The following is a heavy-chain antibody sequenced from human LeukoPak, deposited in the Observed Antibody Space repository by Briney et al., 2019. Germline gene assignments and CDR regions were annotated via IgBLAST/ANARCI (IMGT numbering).Heavy chain of an antibody. Sequence: GESLKISCKGSGYSFTSYWIAWVRQMPGKGLEWMGIIYPGDSDTRYSPSFQGQVTIPADKSISTAYLQWSSLKASDTAMYYCARDDSSGWSIDAFDIWGQGTMVTVSS. CDR3: ARDDSSGWSIDAFDI. CDR1: GYSFTSYW. V-gene: IGHV5-51*01. D-gene: IGHD6-19*01. J-gene: IGHJ3*02. CDR2: IYPGDSDT.